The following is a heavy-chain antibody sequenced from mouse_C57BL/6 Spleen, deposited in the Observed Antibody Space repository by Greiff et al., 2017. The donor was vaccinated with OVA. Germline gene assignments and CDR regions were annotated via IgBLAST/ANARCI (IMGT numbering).Heavy chain of an antibody. Sequence: EVQLVESGGGLVQPGGSMKLSCVASGFTFSNYWMNWVRQSPEKGLEWVAQIRLKSDNYATHYAESVKGRFTISRDDSKSSVYLQMNNLRAEDTGIYYCTRGLYYCDNWGQGTPLTVSS. CDR1: GFTFSNYW. CDR3: TRGLYYCDN. J-gene: IGHJ2*01. CDR2: IRLKSDNYAT. V-gene: IGHV6-3*01.